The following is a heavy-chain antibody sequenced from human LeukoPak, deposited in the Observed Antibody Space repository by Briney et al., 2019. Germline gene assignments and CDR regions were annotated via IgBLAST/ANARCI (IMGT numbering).Heavy chain of an antibody. Sequence: SETLSLTCAVSGGSISSGGYYWSWIRQPPGKGLEWIGYIYYSGSTNYNPSLKSRVTISVDTSKNQFSLKLSSVTAADTAVYYCASAQAMVFSAFDIWGQGTMVTVSS. D-gene: IGHD5-18*01. CDR1: GGSISSGGYY. CDR3: ASAQAMVFSAFDI. J-gene: IGHJ3*02. CDR2: IYYSGST. V-gene: IGHV4-61*08.